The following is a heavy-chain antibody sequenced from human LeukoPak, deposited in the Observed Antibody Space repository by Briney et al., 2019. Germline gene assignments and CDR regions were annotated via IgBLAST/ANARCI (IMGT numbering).Heavy chain of an antibody. V-gene: IGHV4-61*02. D-gene: IGHD6-13*01. J-gene: IGHJ4*02. Sequence: PSETLCLTCTVSGGSISSCSYYWSWIRQPAGKGLGWVGRSYTSGSTNYNPSLKSRVTITVDTSKNQYSLKLSSVTAADTAVYYCASEPTYSSSWYFYWGQGTLVTVSS. CDR1: GGSISSCSYY. CDR2: SYTSGST. CDR3: ASEPTYSSSWYFY.